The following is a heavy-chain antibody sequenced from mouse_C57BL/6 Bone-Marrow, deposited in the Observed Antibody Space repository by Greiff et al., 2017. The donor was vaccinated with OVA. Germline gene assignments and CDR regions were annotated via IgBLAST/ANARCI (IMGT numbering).Heavy chain of an antibody. CDR1: GYSFTDYN. J-gene: IGHJ4*01. V-gene: IGHV1-39*01. CDR2: INPNYGTT. Sequence: EVKLQQSGPELVKPGASVKISCKASGYSFTDYNMNWVKQSNGKSLEWIGVINPNYGTTSYNQKFKGKATLTVDQSSSTAYMQLNSLTSEDSAVYYCATLWLRRGIDYAMDYWGQGTSVTVSS. D-gene: IGHD2-2*01. CDR3: ATLWLRRGIDYAMDY.